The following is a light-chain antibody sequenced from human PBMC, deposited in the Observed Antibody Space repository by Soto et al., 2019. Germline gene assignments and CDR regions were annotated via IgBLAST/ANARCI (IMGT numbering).Light chain of an antibody. CDR3: SSYTSRRTLV. J-gene: IGLJ1*01. CDR1: SSDVGAYNY. Sequence: QSALTQPASVSGSPGQSITISCTGTSSDVGAYNYVSWYQQHPGTAPKLMIYEVIDRPSGVSNRFSGSKSGNTASLTISGRQAEDDADYYCSSYTSRRTLVFGTGTKLTVL. CDR2: EVI. V-gene: IGLV2-14*01.